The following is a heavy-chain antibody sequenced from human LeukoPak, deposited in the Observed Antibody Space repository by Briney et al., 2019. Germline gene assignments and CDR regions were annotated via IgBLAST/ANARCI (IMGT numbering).Heavy chain of an antibody. CDR1: GFTFSSYE. CDR3: AREVYGDYDYYYGMDV. J-gene: IGHJ6*02. Sequence: PGGSLRLSCAASGFTFSSYEMNWVRQAPGKGLEWVSYISSSGSTIYYADSVKGRFTISRDNAKNSLYLQMNSLRAEDTAVYYCAREVYGDYDYYYGMDVRGQGTTVTVSS. V-gene: IGHV3-48*03. D-gene: IGHD4-17*01. CDR2: ISSSGSTI.